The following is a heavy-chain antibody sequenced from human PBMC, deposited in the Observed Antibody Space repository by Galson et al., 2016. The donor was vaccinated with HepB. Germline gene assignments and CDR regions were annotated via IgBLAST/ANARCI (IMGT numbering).Heavy chain of an antibody. CDR3: AKTLNPLLQSLNN. CDR1: GYTFSQFA. Sequence: SVKVSCKASGYTFSQFAIHWVRQAPGQTPEWMGRINAGNGATKYSPKFQDRITITTDTSANTVYMELNMLNSEDTAVYFCAKTLNPLLQSLNNWGQGTLVTVSS. V-gene: IGHV1-3*01. J-gene: IGHJ4*02. D-gene: IGHD1/OR15-1a*01. CDR2: INAGNGAT.